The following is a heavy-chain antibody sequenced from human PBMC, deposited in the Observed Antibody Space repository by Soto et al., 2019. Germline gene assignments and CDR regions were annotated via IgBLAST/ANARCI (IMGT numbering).Heavy chain of an antibody. CDR3: AAGYSTGRDAFDP. CDR2: IFPGDSDT. CDR1: GYNFANYW. D-gene: IGHD2-8*02. J-gene: IGHJ5*02. Sequence: GESLKISCKGSGYNFANYWIGWVRQVPGKGLECMGMIFPGDSDTKNSPSLQGQITMSVDKTNSSAYLQWRSLKASDTAMYYCAAGYSTGRDAFDPWGQGTLVTGSS. V-gene: IGHV5-51*01.